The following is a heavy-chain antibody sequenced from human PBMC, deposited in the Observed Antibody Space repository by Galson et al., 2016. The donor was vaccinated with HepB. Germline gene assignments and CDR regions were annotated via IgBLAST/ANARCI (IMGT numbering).Heavy chain of an antibody. CDR3: GKQGGLDY. J-gene: IGHJ4*02. CDR1: GFSFSNSG. D-gene: IGHD3-16*01. V-gene: IGHV3-23*01. Sequence: SLRLSCAASGFSFSNSGMSWVRQAPGRGLEWVSGITPRGDATHYADFVKGRFPISRDNSKNTPYLYMNNFTAGDPAIYYCGKQGGLDYWGQGALVTVSA. CDR2: ITPRGDAT.